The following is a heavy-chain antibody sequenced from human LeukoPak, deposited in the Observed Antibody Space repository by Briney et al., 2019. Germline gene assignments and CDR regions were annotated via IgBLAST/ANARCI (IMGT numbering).Heavy chain of an antibody. CDR3: ARSLYYYGSGSSEFDY. D-gene: IGHD3-10*01. Sequence: GESLKISCKGSGYSFTSHWISWVRQMPGKGLEWMGRIDPSDSYTNYSPSFQGHVTISADKSISTAYLQWSSLKASDTAMYYCARSLYYYGSGSSEFDYWGQGTLVTVSS. CDR1: GYSFTSHW. CDR2: IDPSDSYT. V-gene: IGHV5-10-1*01. J-gene: IGHJ4*02.